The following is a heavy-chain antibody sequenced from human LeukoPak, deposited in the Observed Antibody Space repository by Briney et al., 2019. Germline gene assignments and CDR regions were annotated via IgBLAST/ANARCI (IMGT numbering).Heavy chain of an antibody. D-gene: IGHD3-10*01. CDR1: GFTFSTYA. Sequence: GGSLRLSCAASGFTFSTYAMTWVRQAPGKGLEWVPSITGSGGSTYYADSVKGRFTISRDNSQNTLDLQMNSLRAEDTAVYYCVNLWFGEKLRPGIDYWGQGTLVTVSS. CDR2: ITGSGGST. V-gene: IGHV3-23*01. J-gene: IGHJ4*02. CDR3: VNLWFGEKLRPGIDY.